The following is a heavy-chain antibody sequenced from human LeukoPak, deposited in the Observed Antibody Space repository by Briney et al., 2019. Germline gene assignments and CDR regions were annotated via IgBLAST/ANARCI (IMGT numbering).Heavy chain of an antibody. CDR2: ISSSSSYI. Sequence: GGSLRLSCAASGFTFSSYSMNWVGQAPGKGLEWGSSISSSSSYIYYADSVKGRLTISRDNAKNSLYLQMNSLTAEDTAAYYCAPDPGDQPHPWGQGTLVTVSS. D-gene: IGHD2-2*01. V-gene: IGHV3-21*01. CDR3: APDPGDQPHP. J-gene: IGHJ5*02. CDR1: GFTFSSYS.